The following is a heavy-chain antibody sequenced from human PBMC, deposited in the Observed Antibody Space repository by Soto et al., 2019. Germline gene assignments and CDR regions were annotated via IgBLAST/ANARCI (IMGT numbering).Heavy chain of an antibody. J-gene: IGHJ4*02. Sequence: EVQLVESGGGLVQPGGSLRLSCAASGFTFSSYWMHWVRQAPGKGLVWVSRINSDGSSTSYADSVKGRFTISRDNAKNTLYLQMNSLRAEDTAVYYCAREGGYCSGGSCYSSFDYWGQGTLVTVSS. CDR3: AREGGYCSGGSCYSSFDY. D-gene: IGHD2-15*01. CDR2: INSDGSST. V-gene: IGHV3-74*01. CDR1: GFTFSSYW.